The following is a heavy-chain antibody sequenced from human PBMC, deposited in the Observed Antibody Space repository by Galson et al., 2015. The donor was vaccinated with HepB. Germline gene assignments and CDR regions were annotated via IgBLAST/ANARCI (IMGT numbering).Heavy chain of an antibody. D-gene: IGHD4-17*01. Sequence: SGAEVKKPGESLRISCNASGYSFASSTSYWISWVRQMPGKGLEWMGRIDPSDSYTKYSPSFQGHVTIAADKSISTAYLRWSSLKASDTAMYYCARHGDYSGLDVWGQGTTVTVSS. CDR1: GYSFASSTSYW. V-gene: IGHV5-10-1*01. CDR3: ARHGDYSGLDV. CDR2: IDPSDSYT. J-gene: IGHJ6*02.